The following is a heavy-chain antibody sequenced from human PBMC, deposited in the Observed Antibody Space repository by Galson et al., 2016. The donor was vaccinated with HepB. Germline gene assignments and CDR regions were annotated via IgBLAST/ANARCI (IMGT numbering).Heavy chain of an antibody. CDR3: GRNHGSDFDH. CDR1: GFSLSTDEVG. V-gene: IGHV2-5*02. CDR2: IHWDDDK. J-gene: IGHJ4*02. Sequence: PALVKPTQTLTLTCNFSGFSLSTDEVGVGWIRQPPGKALEWLAVIHWDDDKRYSPSLKSRLTITKDTSKNQVVLTMTNMDPVDTATYYCGRNHGSDFDHWGQGILVTVSS. D-gene: IGHD3-10*01.